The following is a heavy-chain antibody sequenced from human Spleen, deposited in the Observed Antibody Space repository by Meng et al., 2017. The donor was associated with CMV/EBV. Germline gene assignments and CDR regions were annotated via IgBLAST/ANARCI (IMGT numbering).Heavy chain of an antibody. CDR1: GDSISSGGYY. D-gene: IGHD3-10*01. CDR3: ARVWSGEKDV. CDR2: IFYSGST. J-gene: IGHJ4*02. Sequence: LRLSCTVSGDSISSGGYYWSWIRQHPGKGLEWIGYIFYSGSTYYNPSPESRLTMSIDTSKNQFSLRLNSATAADTAVYYCARVWSGEKDVWGQGTLVTVSS. V-gene: IGHV4-31*03.